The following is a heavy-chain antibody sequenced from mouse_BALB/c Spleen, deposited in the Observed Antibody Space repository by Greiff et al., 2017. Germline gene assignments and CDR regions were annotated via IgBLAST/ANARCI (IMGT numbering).Heavy chain of an antibody. V-gene: IGHV3-2*02. Sequence: EVQLVESGPGLVKPSQSLSLTCTVTGYSFTSYYVWNLIRQLPGNILGWMGYISNSGSTSYNPSLKSRISITRDTSKTQFFLQLNSVTTEDTATYYCARPYYYDSSYGYFDVWGAGTTVTVSS. J-gene: IGHJ1*01. CDR1: GYSFTSYYV. CDR3: ARPYYYDSSYGYFDV. D-gene: IGHD1-1*01. CDR2: ISNSGST.